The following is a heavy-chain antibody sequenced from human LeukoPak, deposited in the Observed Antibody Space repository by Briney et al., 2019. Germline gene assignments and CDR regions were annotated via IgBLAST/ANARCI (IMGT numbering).Heavy chain of an antibody. D-gene: IGHD3-3*01. V-gene: IGHV3-48*01. CDR3: AGDRGDFWSGYYTNYFDY. J-gene: IGHJ4*02. CDR1: GFTFSTYN. CDR2: ISDSSSTT. Sequence: GGSLRLSCAASGFTFSTYNIHWVRQAPGKGLEWVSYISDSSSTTYYADSLKGRFTISRDNAKNSLYLQMNSLRAEDTAVYYCAGDRGDFWSGYYTNYFDYWGQGTLVTVSS.